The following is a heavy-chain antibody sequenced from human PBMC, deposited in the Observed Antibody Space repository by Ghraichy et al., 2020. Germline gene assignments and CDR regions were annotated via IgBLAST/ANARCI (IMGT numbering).Heavy chain of an antibody. V-gene: IGHV3-74*01. CDR3: APLAVYSGSYMDLTYFDY. Sequence: AGSLRLSCAASGFTFSSYWMHWVRQAPGKGLVWVSRINSDGSSTSYADSVKGRFTISRDNAKNTLYLQMNSLRAEDTAVYYCAPLAVYSGSYMDLTYFDYWGQGTLVTVSS. D-gene: IGHD1-26*01. CDR1: GFTFSSYW. J-gene: IGHJ4*02. CDR2: INSDGSST.